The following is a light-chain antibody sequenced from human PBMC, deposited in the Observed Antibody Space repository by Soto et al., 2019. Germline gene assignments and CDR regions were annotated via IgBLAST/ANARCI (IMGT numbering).Light chain of an antibody. CDR1: SSNLGNNY. Sequence: QSVLAQPPSVSAAPGQKVTISCSGSSSNLGNNYVSWYQQLPGTAPKLLIYDNNKRPSGIPDRFSGSKSGTSATLGITGLQTGDEADYYCGTWDSSLSAVVFGGGTK. CDR2: DNN. CDR3: GTWDSSLSAVV. J-gene: IGLJ2*01. V-gene: IGLV1-51*01.